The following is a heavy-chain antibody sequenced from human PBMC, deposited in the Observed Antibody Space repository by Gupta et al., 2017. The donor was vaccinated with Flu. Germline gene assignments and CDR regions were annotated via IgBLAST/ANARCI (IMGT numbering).Heavy chain of an antibody. D-gene: IGHD6-13*01. CDR3: AGGMHVIAAAGVSDHNRYVP. CDR1: GYTFIAFF. Sequence: QVQLVQSGAEMKKPGPSVKVSCSTAGYTFIAFFIHWVRQAPGQGPEWMGWIDPGTGGKKDAQMGQGRVAMTGDTSINTVYMELSRVESDDTAVYLWAGGMHVIAAAGVSDHNRYVPWGQRT. CDR2: IDPGTGGK. J-gene: IGHJ5*02. V-gene: IGHV1-2*02.